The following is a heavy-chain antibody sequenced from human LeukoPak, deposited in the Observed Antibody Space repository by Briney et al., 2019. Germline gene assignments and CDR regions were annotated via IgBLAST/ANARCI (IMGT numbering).Heavy chain of an antibody. D-gene: IGHD3-3*01. Sequence: GGSLRLSCAASGFTFSSYSMNWVRQAPGKGLEWVSSISSSSSYIYYADSVKGRFTISRDNAKNSLYLQMNSLRAEDTAVYYCARDPTFWSGYYENNWFDPWGQGTLVTVSS. CDR2: ISSSSSYI. CDR3: ARDPTFWSGYYENNWFDP. V-gene: IGHV3-21*01. CDR1: GFTFSSYS. J-gene: IGHJ5*02.